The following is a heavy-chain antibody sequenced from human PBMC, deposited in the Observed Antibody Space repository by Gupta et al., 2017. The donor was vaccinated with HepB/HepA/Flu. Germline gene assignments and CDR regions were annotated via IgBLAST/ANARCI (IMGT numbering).Heavy chain of an antibody. CDR3: ARRSSNYYFDI. CDR2: IYSGDSDS. V-gene: IGHV5-51*01. D-gene: IGHD3-9*01. CDR1: GSTFDSEW. J-gene: IGHJ4*02. Sequence: EMQLVQSGPEVKKAGESLSISCKNSGSTFDSEWSGWVRQVPVKGLEWVGTIYSGDSDSKYSPSFRDQVSMSVDEAATTIYLHWSRLKASDTAIYYCARRSSNYYFDIWGQGTLVTVSS.